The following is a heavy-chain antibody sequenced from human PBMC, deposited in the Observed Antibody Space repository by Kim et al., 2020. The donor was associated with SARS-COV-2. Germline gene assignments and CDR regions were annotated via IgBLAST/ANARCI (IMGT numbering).Heavy chain of an antibody. CDR2: TE. Sequence: TENHEDSVKGRFTNTRDNAKNSLYLQMNSLRAEDTAVYYCARDREDGFDYWGQGTLVTVSS. V-gene: IGHV3-11*01. CDR3: ARDREDGFDY. J-gene: IGHJ4*02. D-gene: IGHD2-8*01.